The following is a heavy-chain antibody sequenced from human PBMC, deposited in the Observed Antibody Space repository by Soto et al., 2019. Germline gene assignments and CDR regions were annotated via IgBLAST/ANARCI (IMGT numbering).Heavy chain of an antibody. CDR2: IIPILGIA. CDR1: GGTFSSYT. Sequence: QVQLVQSGAEVKKPGSSVKVSCKASGGTFSSYTISWVRQAPGQGLEWMGRIIPILGIANYAQKFQGRVTITADKSTSTAYMELSSLRSEDTAVYYWARAYGYIYGSGYYYGMDVWGQGTTVTVSS. CDR3: ARAYGYIYGSGYYYGMDV. J-gene: IGHJ6*02. V-gene: IGHV1-69*02. D-gene: IGHD5-18*01.